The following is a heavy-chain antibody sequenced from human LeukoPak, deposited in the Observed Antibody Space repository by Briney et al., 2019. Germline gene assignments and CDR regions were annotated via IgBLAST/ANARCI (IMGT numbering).Heavy chain of an antibody. D-gene: IGHD3-22*01. CDR2: ISSSCSTI. J-gene: IGHJ4*02. Sequence: GGSLRLFCAASGFTFSDYYMSWIRQAPGKGLEWVSYISSSCSTIYYADSVKGRFTISRDNAKNSLYLQMNSLRAEDTAVYYCASPISYDSSSYYSLDYWGQGTLVTVSS. CDR3: ASPISYDSSSYYSLDY. CDR1: GFTFSDYY. V-gene: IGHV3-11*04.